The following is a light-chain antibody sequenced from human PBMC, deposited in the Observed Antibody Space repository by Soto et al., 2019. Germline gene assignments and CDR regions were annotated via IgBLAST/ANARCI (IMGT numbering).Light chain of an antibody. V-gene: IGKV3-15*01. Sequence: IVMTQSAAPLSVSPGERAALSCRASQSVSDNLAWYQQKPGQAPRLLIYAASTRATGVPARFSGSGSGTEFTLTISSLQSEDFAVYYCQQYHHWPPITFGQGTRLEIK. J-gene: IGKJ5*01. CDR1: QSVSDN. CDR3: QQYHHWPPIT. CDR2: AAS.